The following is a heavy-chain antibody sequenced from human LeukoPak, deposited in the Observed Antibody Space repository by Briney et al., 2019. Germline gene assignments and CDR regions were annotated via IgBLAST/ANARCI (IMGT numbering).Heavy chain of an antibody. V-gene: IGHV1-69*04. J-gene: IGHJ6*02. CDR2: IIPVLGIA. D-gene: IGHD2-2*02. Sequence: PLGSVNVSCTASVGTFSSYAISWVRQAPGQGVEWMGRIIPVLGIANYAQKFQGRVTITADKSTSTAYMELSSLRSEDTAVYYCARDVGYCSSTSCYTGYYYGMDVWGQGTTVTVSS. CDR3: ARDVGYCSSTSCYTGYYYGMDV. CDR1: VGTFSSYA.